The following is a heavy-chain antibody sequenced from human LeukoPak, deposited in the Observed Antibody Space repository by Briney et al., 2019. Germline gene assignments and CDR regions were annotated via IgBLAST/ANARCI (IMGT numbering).Heavy chain of an antibody. J-gene: IGHJ4*02. CDR2: IYTGGST. CDR1: GGSISSYY. Sequence: SETLSLTCTVSGGSISSYYWSWIRQPPGKGLEWIGYIYTGGSTNYNPSLNSRVTISVDTSKNQFSLKLSSVTAADTAVYYCARLQGSDWGQGTLVTVSS. CDR3: ARLQGSD. V-gene: IGHV4-4*09. D-gene: IGHD3-10*01.